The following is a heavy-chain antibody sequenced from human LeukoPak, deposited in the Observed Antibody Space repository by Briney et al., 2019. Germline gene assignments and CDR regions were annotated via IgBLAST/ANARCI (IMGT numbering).Heavy chain of an antibody. CDR1: GFTFSSYW. V-gene: IGHV3-74*01. CDR3: ARIGYCSGGSCYPLDY. D-gene: IGHD2-15*01. Sequence: GGSLGLSCAASGFTFSSYWMHWVRQAPGKGLVWVSRINSDGSSTSYADSVKDRFTISRDNAKNTLYLQMNSLRAEDTAVYYCARIGYCSGGSCYPLDYWGQGTLVTVSS. J-gene: IGHJ4*02. CDR2: INSDGSST.